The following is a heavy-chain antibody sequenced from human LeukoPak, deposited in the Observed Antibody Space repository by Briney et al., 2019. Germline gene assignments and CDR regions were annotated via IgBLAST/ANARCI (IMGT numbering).Heavy chain of an antibody. V-gene: IGHV4-34*01. CDR3: ARRESGYVWGSYRLAGGYFDY. CDR2: INHSGGT. CDR1: GGSFSGYY. J-gene: IGHJ4*02. D-gene: IGHD3-16*02. Sequence: SETLSLTCAVYGGSFSGYYWSWIRQPPGKGLEWIGEINHSGGTNYNPSLKSRVTISVDTSKNQCSLKLSSVTAADTAVYYCARRESGYVWGSYRLAGGYFDYWGQGTLVTVSS.